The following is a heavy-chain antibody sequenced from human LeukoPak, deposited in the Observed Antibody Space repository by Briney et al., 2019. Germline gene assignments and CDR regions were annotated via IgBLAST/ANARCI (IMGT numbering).Heavy chain of an antibody. Sequence: PSETLSLTCTVSGGSISSSSYYWGWIRQPPGKGLEWIGSIYYSGSTYYNPSLKSRVTISVDTSKNQFSLKLSSVTAADTAVYYCARSGSSGHYFDYWGQGTLVTVSS. CDR3: ARSGSSGHYFDY. J-gene: IGHJ4*02. CDR1: GGSISSSSYY. CDR2: IYYSGST. V-gene: IGHV4-39*07. D-gene: IGHD6-19*01.